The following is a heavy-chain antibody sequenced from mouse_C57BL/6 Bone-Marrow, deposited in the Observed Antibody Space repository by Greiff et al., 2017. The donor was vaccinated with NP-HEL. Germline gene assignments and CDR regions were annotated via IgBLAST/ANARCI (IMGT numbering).Heavy chain of an antibody. Sequence: QVQLQQSGAELVRPGASVKLSCKASGYTFTDYYINWVKQRPGQGLEWIARIYPGSGNTYYNEKFKGKATLTAEKSSSTAYMQLSSLTSEDSAVYFCAIRYYCDYWGQGTTLTVSS. CDR1: GYTFTDYY. D-gene: IGHD1-1*01. CDR3: AIRYYCDY. J-gene: IGHJ2*01. CDR2: IYPGSGNT. V-gene: IGHV1-76*01.